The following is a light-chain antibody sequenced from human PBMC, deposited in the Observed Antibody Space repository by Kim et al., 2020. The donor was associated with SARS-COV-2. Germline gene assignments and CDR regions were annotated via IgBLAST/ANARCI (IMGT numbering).Light chain of an antibody. CDR3: QHFNSYPIT. V-gene: IGKV1-13*02. Sequence: ASVGDRVTITCRASQGISRALAWYQQKPGKTPNLLIYDASNLESGVPSRFSGSGSGSDFTLTISSLQPEDFATYYCQHFNSYPITFGQGTRLEIK. CDR1: QGISRA. J-gene: IGKJ5*01. CDR2: DAS.